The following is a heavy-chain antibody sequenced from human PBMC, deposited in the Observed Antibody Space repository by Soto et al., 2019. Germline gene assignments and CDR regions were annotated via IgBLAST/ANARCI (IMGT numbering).Heavy chain of an antibody. D-gene: IGHD2-2*01. V-gene: IGHV4-34*01. J-gene: IGHJ3*01. CDR2: INHSGSS. CDR1: NASFSVYY. Sequence: NPSETLSLTCALYNASFSVYYWTWIRQPPGKGLEWIGEINHSGSSNYNPSLKSRVTISVDTSKNQFSLKLNSVTAADTAVYYCARDSTRRGACDVWGQGTMVTVSS. CDR3: ARDSTRRGACDV.